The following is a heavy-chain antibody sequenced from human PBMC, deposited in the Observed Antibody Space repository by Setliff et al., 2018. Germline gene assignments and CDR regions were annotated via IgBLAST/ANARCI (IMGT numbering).Heavy chain of an antibody. V-gene: IGHV4-61*02. CDR2: IYTSGST. D-gene: IGHD3-16*01. J-gene: IGHJ4*02. CDR1: GGSISRGSYD. Sequence: PSETLSLTCTVSGGSISRGSYDWSWIRQPAGKGLEWIGRIYTSGSTNYNPSLKSRVTISVDTSKNQFSLKLSSVTAADTAVYYCAGSLGGFDYWGQGTLVTVSA. CDR3: AGSLGGFDY.